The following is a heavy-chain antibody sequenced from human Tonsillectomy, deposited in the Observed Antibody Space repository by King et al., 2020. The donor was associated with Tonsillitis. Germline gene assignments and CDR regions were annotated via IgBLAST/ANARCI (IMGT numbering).Heavy chain of an antibody. J-gene: IGHJ4*02. CDR1: GFTFDDYA. CDR3: AKDKAAVADGAFDY. V-gene: IGHV3-9*01. D-gene: IGHD6-19*01. Sequence: VQLVESGGGLVQPGRSLRLSCAASGFTFDDYAMHWVRQAPGKGLEWVSGISWNSGSIGYADSVKGRFTISRDNAKNSLYLQMNSLRAEDTALYYCAKDKAAVADGAFDYWGQGTLVTVSS. CDR2: ISWNSGSI.